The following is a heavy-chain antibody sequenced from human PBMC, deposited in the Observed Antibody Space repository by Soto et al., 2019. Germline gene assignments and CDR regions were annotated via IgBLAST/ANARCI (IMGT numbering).Heavy chain of an antibody. CDR1: GFTFSSYA. Sequence: QVQLVESGGGVVQPGRSLRLSCAASGFTFSSYAMHWVRQAPGKGLEWGAVISYDGSNKYYADSVKGRFTISRDNSKNTLYLQMNSLRAEDTAVYYCAVIAAAGNFDYWGQGTLVTVSS. V-gene: IGHV3-30-3*01. CDR2: ISYDGSNK. J-gene: IGHJ4*02. CDR3: AVIAAAGNFDY. D-gene: IGHD6-13*01.